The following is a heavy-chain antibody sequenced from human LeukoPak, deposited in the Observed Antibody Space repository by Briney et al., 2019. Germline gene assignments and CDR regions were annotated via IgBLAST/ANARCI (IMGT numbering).Heavy chain of an antibody. J-gene: IGHJ4*02. CDR1: GYTFTGYY. CDR2: INPNSGGT. D-gene: IGHD1-26*01. CDR3: ARGSGVSGSYYQ. V-gene: IGHV1-2*02. Sequence: GSVKVSCKASGYTFTGYYMHWVRQAPGQGLEWMGWINPNSGGTNYAQKFQGRVTMTRDTSISTAYMELSRLRSDDTAVYYCARGSGVSGSYYQWGQGTLVTVSS.